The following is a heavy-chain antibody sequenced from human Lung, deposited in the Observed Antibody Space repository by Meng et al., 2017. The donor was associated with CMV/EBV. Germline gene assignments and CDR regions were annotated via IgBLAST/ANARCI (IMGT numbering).Heavy chain of an antibody. CDR3: ARSDDFWSSYNN. V-gene: IGHV5-51*01. J-gene: IGHJ4*02. CDR2: IYLGDSDT. Sequence: GESLKISCQGSGYSFTTYWLGWVRQLPGKGLEWMGIIYLGDSDTRYSPSFQGQVTISADKSNTTAYLQWSSLKASDNAMYYWARSDDFWSSYNNWGQGTLVXVSS. CDR1: GYSFTTYW. D-gene: IGHD3-3*01.